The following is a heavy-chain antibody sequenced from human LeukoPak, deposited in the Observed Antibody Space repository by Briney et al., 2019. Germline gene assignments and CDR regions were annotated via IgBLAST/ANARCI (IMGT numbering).Heavy chain of an antibody. D-gene: IGHD6-13*01. CDR2: ISGSGGST. Sequence: NPGGSLRLSCAASGFTFSSYAMSWVRQAPGKGLEWVSAISGSGGSTYYADSVKGRFTISRDNSKNTLYLQMNSLRAEDTAVYYCAKVGLFGGSWYGEYDYWGQGTLVTVSS. V-gene: IGHV3-23*01. CDR1: GFTFSSYA. J-gene: IGHJ4*02. CDR3: AKVGLFGGSWYGEYDY.